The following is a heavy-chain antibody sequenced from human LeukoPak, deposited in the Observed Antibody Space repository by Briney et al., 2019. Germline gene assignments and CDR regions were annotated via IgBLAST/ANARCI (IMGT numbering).Heavy chain of an antibody. CDR3: ARDASADILTGYYLRKNPPPTY. V-gene: IGHV3-21*01. Sequence: GGSLRLSCAASGFTFSRYSMNWVRQAPGEGLEWVSSVSSSSSYIYYADSVKGRFTISRDNAKNSLYLQMNSLRAEDTAVYYCARDASADILTGYYLRKNPPPTYWGQGTLVTVSS. CDR2: VSSSSSYI. J-gene: IGHJ4*02. CDR1: GFTFSRYS. D-gene: IGHD3-9*01.